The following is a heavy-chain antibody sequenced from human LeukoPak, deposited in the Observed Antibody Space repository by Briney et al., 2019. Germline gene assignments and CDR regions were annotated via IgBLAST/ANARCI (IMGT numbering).Heavy chain of an antibody. J-gene: IGHJ4*02. CDR1: GYTFTSYG. CDR3: ARDGVGATFDY. V-gene: IGHV1-18*01. Sequence: ASVKVSCKASGYTFTSYGISWVRQAPGQGLEWMGWISAYNGNTNYARKFQGRVTMPTDTSTSTAYMELRSLRSDDTAVYYCARDGVGATFDYWGQGTLVTVSS. D-gene: IGHD1-26*01. CDR2: ISAYNGNT.